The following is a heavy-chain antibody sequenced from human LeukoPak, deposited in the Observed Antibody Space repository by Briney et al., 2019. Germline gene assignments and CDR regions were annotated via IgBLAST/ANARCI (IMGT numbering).Heavy chain of an antibody. Sequence: PGGSLRLSCAASGFTFSSYAMSWVRQAPGKGLEWVSAISGSGGSTYYADSVKGRFTISRDNPKNMLYLQMNSLRAEDTAVYYCAKEGPIPATRDQISNWFDPWGQGTLVTVSS. D-gene: IGHD1-7*01. V-gene: IGHV3-23*01. J-gene: IGHJ5*02. CDR3: AKEGPIPATRDQISNWFDP. CDR2: ISGSGGST. CDR1: GFTFSSYA.